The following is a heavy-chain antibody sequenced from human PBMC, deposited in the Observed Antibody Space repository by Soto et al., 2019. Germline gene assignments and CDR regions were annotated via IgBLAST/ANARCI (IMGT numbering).Heavy chain of an antibody. J-gene: IGHJ6*02. CDR1: GFTLSNYP. D-gene: IGHD3-3*01. Sequence: EVQLLESGGGWVQPGGSLRLSCAAAGFTLSNYPLTWVRQSPGKGLEWVSTFSGSGGGTYYADSVRGRFTISRDNSKNTLFLQMNSLRVEDTAIYYCARDWTGDTCPCLDVWGQGTTVSVSS. V-gene: IGHV3-23*01. CDR3: ARDWTGDTCPCLDV. CDR2: FSGSGGGT.